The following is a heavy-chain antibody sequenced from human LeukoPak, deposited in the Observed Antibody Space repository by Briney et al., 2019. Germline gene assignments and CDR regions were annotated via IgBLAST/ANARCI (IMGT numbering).Heavy chain of an antibody. J-gene: IGHJ3*02. Sequence: ASVKVSCKASGYTFTSYDINWVRQATGQGLEWMGWMNPNSGNTGYAQKFQGRVTITRNTSISTAYMELSSLRSEDTAVYYCARSPRWKRVFDIWGQGTMVTVSS. D-gene: IGHD5-24*01. CDR2: MNPNSGNT. CDR1: GYTFTSYD. V-gene: IGHV1-8*03. CDR3: ARSPRWKRVFDI.